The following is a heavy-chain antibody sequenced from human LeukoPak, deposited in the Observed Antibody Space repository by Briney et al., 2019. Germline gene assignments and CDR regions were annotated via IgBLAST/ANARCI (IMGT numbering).Heavy chain of an antibody. CDR1: GFTFSSYA. Sequence: GGSLRLSCAASGFTFSSYAMSWVRQAPGKGLEWVSAISGSGGSTYYADSVKGRFTISRDNSKNSLYLQMNSLRAEDTAVYYCARDYRVVTFDYWGQGTLVTVSS. D-gene: IGHD2-21*02. CDR3: ARDYRVVTFDY. J-gene: IGHJ4*02. V-gene: IGHV3-23*01. CDR2: ISGSGGST.